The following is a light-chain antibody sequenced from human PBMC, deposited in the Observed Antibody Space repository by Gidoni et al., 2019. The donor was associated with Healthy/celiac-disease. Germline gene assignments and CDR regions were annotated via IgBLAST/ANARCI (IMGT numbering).Light chain of an antibody. Sequence: DIVMTQSLDSLDVSLGERATINCKSSQSVLYSSNNKNYFAWYQQKPGQPPKLLIYWASTRESGVPDRFSGSGSGTDFTLTISSLQAEDVAVYYCQQYYSTPVTFGQGTKVEIK. CDR2: WAS. J-gene: IGKJ1*01. CDR3: QQYYSTPVT. CDR1: QSVLYSSNNKNY. V-gene: IGKV4-1*01.